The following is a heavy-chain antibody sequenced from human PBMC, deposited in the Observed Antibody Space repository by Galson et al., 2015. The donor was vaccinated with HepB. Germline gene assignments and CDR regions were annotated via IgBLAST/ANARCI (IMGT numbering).Heavy chain of an antibody. CDR2: IIPIFGTA. D-gene: IGHD3-22*01. CDR1: GGTFSSYA. V-gene: IGHV1-69*13. J-gene: IGHJ4*02. Sequence: SVKVSCKASGGTFSSYAISWVRQAPGQGLEWMGGIIPIFGTANYAQKFQGRVTITADESTSTAYMELSSLRSEDTAVYYCARHAGLYYYDSSGPFFDYWGQGTLVTVSS. CDR3: ARHAGLYYYDSSGPFFDY.